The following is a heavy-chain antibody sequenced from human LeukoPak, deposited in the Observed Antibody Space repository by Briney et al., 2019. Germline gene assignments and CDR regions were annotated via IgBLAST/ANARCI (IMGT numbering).Heavy chain of an antibody. CDR1: GFTSSSYA. Sequence: GGSLRLSCAASGFTSSSYAMSWVRQAPGKGLEWVSHISGRTGSTYYADSVKGRFTISRDNSKNTLYPQMNSLRAEDTAVYYCARYYYDSSGYYNHFDYWGQGTLVTVSS. J-gene: IGHJ4*02. V-gene: IGHV3-23*01. CDR3: ARYYYDSSGYYNHFDY. CDR2: ISGRTGST. D-gene: IGHD3-22*01.